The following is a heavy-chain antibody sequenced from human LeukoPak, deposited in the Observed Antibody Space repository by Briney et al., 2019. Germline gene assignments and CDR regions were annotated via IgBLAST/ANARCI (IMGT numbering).Heavy chain of an antibody. CDR2: ISYDGSNK. Sequence: GGSLRLSCAASGFTFSSYAMHWVRQAPGKGLEWVAVISYDGSNKYYADSVKGRFTISRDNSKNTLFLQMNSLRADDTAVYYCAKEMTGGWPFDYWGQGALVTVSS. J-gene: IGHJ4*02. CDR3: AKEMTGGWPFDY. V-gene: IGHV3-30-3*02. D-gene: IGHD6-19*01. CDR1: GFTFSSYA.